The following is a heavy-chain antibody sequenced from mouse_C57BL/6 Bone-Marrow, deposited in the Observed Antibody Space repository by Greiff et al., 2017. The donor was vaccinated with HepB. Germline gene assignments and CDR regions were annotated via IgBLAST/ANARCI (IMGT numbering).Heavy chain of an antibody. Sequence: EVQLQESGGGLVKPGGSLKLSCAASGFTFSDYGMHWVRQAPEKGLEWVAYISSGSSTIYYADTVKGRFTISRDNAKNTLFLQMTSLRSEDTAMYYCARHSNYEGYYAMDYWGQGTSVTVSS. D-gene: IGHD2-5*01. J-gene: IGHJ4*01. CDR2: ISSGSSTI. V-gene: IGHV5-17*01. CDR3: ARHSNYEGYYAMDY. CDR1: GFTFSDYG.